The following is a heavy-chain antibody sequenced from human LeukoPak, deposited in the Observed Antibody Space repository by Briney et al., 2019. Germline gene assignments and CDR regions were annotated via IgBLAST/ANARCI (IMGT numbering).Heavy chain of an antibody. CDR2: ISNSGTTV. CDR3: ALGTINKDYYFGMDV. V-gene: IGHV3-11*01. J-gene: IGHJ6*02. Sequence: GGSLRLSCAASGFTFSDCYMTWLRQAPGKGLEWLSYISNSGTTVFYADSVKGRFTVSRDNAKRSLYLQIESLRDDDTAVYHCALGTINKDYYFGMDVWGQGTTVTVSS. D-gene: IGHD2-8*01. CDR1: GFTFSDCY.